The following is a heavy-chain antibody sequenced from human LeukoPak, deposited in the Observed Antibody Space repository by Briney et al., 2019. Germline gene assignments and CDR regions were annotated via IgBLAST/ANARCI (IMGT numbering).Heavy chain of an antibody. J-gene: IGHJ6*03. CDR3: AKVGLDIVVVPAAKYYYYMDV. CDR1: GFPFISYG. V-gene: IGHV3-33*06. D-gene: IGHD2-2*01. Sequence: GRSRRLSCAASGFPFISYGMPWVRQAPAKGLGGVAVIGFDGSNKYYADSVKGRFTISRDNSKNTLYLQMNSLRAEDTAVYYCAKVGLDIVVVPAAKYYYYMDVWGKGTTVTVSS. CDR2: IGFDGSNK.